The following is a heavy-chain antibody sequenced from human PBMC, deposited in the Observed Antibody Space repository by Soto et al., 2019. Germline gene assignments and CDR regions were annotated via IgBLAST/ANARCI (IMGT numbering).Heavy chain of an antibody. CDR1: GGSISSYY. CDR3: ARPVLRNYMDV. Sequence: SETLSLTCTVSGGSISSYYWSWIRQPPGRGLEWIGYIYYSGSTNYNPSLKSRVTISVDPSKNQFSLKLSSVTAADTAVYYCARPVLRNYMDVWGKGTTVTVSS. CDR2: IYYSGST. J-gene: IGHJ6*03. V-gene: IGHV4-59*08.